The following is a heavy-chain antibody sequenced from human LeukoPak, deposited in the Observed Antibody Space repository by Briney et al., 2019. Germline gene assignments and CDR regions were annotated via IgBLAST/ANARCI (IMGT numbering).Heavy chain of an antibody. J-gene: IGHJ4*02. CDR1: GFTFSSYS. CDR2: ITSSSSYI. CDR3: ARDQGRYCSSTSCYSFDY. Sequence: GGSLRLSCAASGFTFSSYSMNWVRQAPGKGLEWVSSITSSSSYIYYAVSVKGRFTVSRDNAKNSLYLQMNSLTAEDTAVYYCARDQGRYCSSTSCYSFDYWGQGTLVTVSS. V-gene: IGHV3-21*01. D-gene: IGHD2-2*01.